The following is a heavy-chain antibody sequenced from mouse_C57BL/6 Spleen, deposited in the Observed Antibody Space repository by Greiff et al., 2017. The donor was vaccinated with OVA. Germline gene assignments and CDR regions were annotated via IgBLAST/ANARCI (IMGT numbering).Heavy chain of an antibody. V-gene: IGHV3-6*01. J-gene: IGHJ1*03. CDR1: GYSITSGYY. CDR2: ISYDGSN. Sequence: EVQLVESGPGLVKPSQSLSLTCSVTGYSITSGYYWNWIRQFPGNKLEWMGYISYDGSNNYNPSLKNRISITRDTSKNQFFLKLNSVTTEDTATYYCARDEGDWYFDVWGTGTTVTVSS. CDR3: ARDEGDWYFDV.